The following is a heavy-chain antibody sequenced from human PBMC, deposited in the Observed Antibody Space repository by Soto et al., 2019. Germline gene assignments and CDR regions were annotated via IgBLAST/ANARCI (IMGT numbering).Heavy chain of an antibody. J-gene: IGHJ4*02. D-gene: IGHD3-3*01. V-gene: IGHV1-8*01. Sequence: GASVKVSCTASGYTFTSYDINWVRQATGQGLEWMGWMNPNSGNTGYAQKFQGRVTMTRNTSISTAYMELSSLRSEDRAVYYCARVRITILGVVEYYFDYWGQGTLVTVSS. CDR2: MNPNSGNT. CDR3: ARVRITILGVVEYYFDY. CDR1: GYTFTSYD.